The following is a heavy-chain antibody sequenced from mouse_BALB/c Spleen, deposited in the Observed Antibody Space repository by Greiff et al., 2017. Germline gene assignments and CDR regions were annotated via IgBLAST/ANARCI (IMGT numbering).Heavy chain of an antibody. CDR1: GYSITSGYY. V-gene: IGHV3-6*02. J-gene: IGHJ3*01. Sequence: DVQLQESGPGLVKSSQSLSLTCSVTGYSITSGYYWYWIRQFPGNKLEWMGYISYDGSNNYNPSLKNRISITRDTSKNQFFLKLNSVTTEDTATYYCARGYYGNYAWFAYWGQGTLVTVSA. CDR3: ARGYYGNYAWFAY. D-gene: IGHD2-1*01. CDR2: ISYDGSN.